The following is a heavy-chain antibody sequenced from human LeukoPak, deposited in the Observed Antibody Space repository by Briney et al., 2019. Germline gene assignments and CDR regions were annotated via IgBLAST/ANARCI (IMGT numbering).Heavy chain of an antibody. Sequence: GGSLRLSCAASGFTFSSYAMSWVRQAPGKGLEWVSAISGSGGSAYCADSVKGRFTISRDNSKNTLYLQMNSLRAEDTAVYYCAKITVGATTDHAFDIWGQGTMVTVSS. V-gene: IGHV3-23*01. J-gene: IGHJ3*02. D-gene: IGHD1-26*01. CDR3: AKITVGATTDHAFDI. CDR2: ISGSGGSA. CDR1: GFTFSSYA.